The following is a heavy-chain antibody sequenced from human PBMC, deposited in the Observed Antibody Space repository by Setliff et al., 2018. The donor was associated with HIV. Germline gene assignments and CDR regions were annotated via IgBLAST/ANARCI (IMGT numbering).Heavy chain of an antibody. CDR3: ARGTDGDYYYYMDV. CDR1: GGRFSSYA. Sequence: SVKVSCKASGGRFSSYAMSWVRQAPGQGLEWMGGIIPMFGSANYAQKFQGRVTITADGSTRTVYMVLSSLRSEDTAVYYCARGTDGDYYYYMDVWGKGTTVT. CDR2: IIPMFGSA. V-gene: IGHV1-69*13. D-gene: IGHD3-10*01. J-gene: IGHJ6*03.